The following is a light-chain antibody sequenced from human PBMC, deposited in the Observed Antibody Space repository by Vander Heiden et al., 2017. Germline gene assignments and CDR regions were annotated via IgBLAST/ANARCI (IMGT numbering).Light chain of an antibody. CDR3: QKYNAAPWT. Sequence: DIQMTQSPSSLSASVGDRVTITYRASQGINNYLAWYSRNQGKFPSRFSGSGSGPDFTLTISSLQPEDVATYYCQKYNAAPWTFGQGTKVEIK. V-gene: IGKV1-27*01. J-gene: IGKJ1*01. CDR1: QGINNY.